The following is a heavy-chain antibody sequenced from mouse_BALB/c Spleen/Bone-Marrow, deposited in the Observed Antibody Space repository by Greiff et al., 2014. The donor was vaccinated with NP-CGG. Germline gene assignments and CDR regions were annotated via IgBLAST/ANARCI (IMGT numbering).Heavy chain of an antibody. Sequence: DVMLVESGGDLVKPGGSLKLSCAASGFSFSGYGMSWVRQTPDKRLEWVATIGVGCTYTYYPDSVKGRFTISRDNAKSTLYLRMSSLKSEDTAMYYCARPFTTVVATVFAYWGQGTLVTVSA. J-gene: IGHJ3*01. CDR2: IGVGCTYT. V-gene: IGHV5-6*02. D-gene: IGHD1-1*01. CDR1: GFSFSGYG. CDR3: ARPFTTVVATVFAY.